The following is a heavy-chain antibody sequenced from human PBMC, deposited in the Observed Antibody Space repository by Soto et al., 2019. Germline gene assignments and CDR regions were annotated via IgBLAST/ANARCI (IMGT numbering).Heavy chain of an antibody. Sequence: GGSLRLSCAAAGFSFSSYDMHWVRQATGKGLEWVSAIGTAGDTYYPGSVKGRFTISRENAKNSLYLQMNSLRAGDTAVYYCARGGQLSLRYGMDVWAQGTTVTVSS. CDR1: GFSFSSYD. CDR2: IGTAGDT. V-gene: IGHV3-13*01. CDR3: ARGGQLSLRYGMDV. J-gene: IGHJ6*02. D-gene: IGHD5-18*01.